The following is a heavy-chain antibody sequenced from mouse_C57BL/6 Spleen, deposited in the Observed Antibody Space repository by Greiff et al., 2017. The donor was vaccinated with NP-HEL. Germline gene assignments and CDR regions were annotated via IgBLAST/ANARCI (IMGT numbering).Heavy chain of an antibody. V-gene: IGHV1-20*01. CDR2: INPYNGDT. J-gene: IGHJ3*01. CDR1: GYSFTGYF. Sequence: EVQLQQSGPELVKPGDSVKISCKASGYSFTGYFMNWVMQSHGKSLEWIGRINPYNGDTFYNQKFKGKATLTVDKSSSTAHMELRSLTSEDSAVYYCARGGVYYDYDWFAYWGQGTLVTVSA. D-gene: IGHD2-4*01. CDR3: ARGGVYYDYDWFAY.